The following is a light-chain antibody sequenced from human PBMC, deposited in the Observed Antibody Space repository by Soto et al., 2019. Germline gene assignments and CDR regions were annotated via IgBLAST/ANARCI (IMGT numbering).Light chain of an antibody. CDR2: KAS. Sequence: DIQMTQSPSTLSVSVGDRATISCRASQTISSWLAWYQQKPGKAPKLLIYKASTLKSGVPSRFSGSGSGTEFTLTISSLQSDEFATYYCKHYNSYPEAFGRGTKVDIK. CDR3: KHYNSYPEA. CDR1: QTISSW. J-gene: IGKJ1*01. V-gene: IGKV1-5*03.